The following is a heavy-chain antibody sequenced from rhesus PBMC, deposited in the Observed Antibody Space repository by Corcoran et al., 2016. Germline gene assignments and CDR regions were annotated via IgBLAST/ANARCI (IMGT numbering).Heavy chain of an antibody. Sequence: EVQLVESGGGLAKPGGSLRLSCAASGFTFSSYWMNWVRPAPGKGLEWVSALNSGGGSTYYADSVKGRFTISRDNSKNTLYLQMNSLRAEDTAVYYCAKDGGSWNNPEYFEFWGQGALVTVSS. J-gene: IGHJ1*01. V-gene: IGHV3S25*01. CDR1: GFTFSSYW. CDR3: AKDGGSWNNPEYFEF. CDR2: LNSGGGST. D-gene: IGHD1-20*01.